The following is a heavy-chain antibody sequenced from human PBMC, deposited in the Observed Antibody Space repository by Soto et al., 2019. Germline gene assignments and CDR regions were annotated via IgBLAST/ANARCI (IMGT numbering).Heavy chain of an antibody. D-gene: IGHD2-2*01. CDR2: MYPGDSDT. J-gene: IGHJ4*02. V-gene: IGHV5-51*01. CDR3: ARGNQPPTWYFEY. CDR1: GYSFTNYW. Sequence: GESLKISCKASGYSFTNYWIGWVRQMPGKGLELMGIMYPGDSDTRYSPSFRGQVTISADKFISTAYLQWSSLKASDSATYYCARGNQPPTWYFEYWGQGTLVTVSS.